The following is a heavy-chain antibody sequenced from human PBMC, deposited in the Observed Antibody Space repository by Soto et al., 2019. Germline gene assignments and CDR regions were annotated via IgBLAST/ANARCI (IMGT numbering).Heavy chain of an antibody. J-gene: IGHJ4*02. Sequence: SVKVSCEASGGTFSSYAISCVRHAPGQGLEWMGGIIPIFGTANYAQKFQGRVTITADKSTSTAYMELSSLRSEDTAVYYCARDSGSSNPTNVFDYWGQGTMVTVSS. CDR1: GGTFSSYA. CDR3: ARDSGSSNPTNVFDY. V-gene: IGHV1-69*06. CDR2: IIPIFGTA. D-gene: IGHD1-26*01.